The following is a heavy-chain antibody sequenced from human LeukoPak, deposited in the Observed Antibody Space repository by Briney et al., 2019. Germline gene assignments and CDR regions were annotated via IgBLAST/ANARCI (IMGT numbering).Heavy chain of an antibody. CDR2: IYYSGST. D-gene: IGHD5-18*01. Sequence: SETLSLTCTVSGGSISRSSYYWGWIRLPPGKGLEWIGYIYYSGSTYYNPSLKSRVTISVDTSKNQFSLKLSSVTAADTAVYYCARGRTQLWLPPAPDYWGQGTLVTVSS. J-gene: IGHJ4*02. V-gene: IGHV4-31*03. CDR3: ARGRTQLWLPPAPDY. CDR1: GGSISRSSYY.